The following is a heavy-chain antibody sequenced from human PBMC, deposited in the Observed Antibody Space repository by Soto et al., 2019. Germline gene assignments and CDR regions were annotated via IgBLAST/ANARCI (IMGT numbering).Heavy chain of an antibody. CDR3: ARETPPLRIVATVYYFEY. CDR1: GFTFSSYS. V-gene: IGHV3-21*01. CDR2: ISSSSSYI. Sequence: GGSLRLSCAASGFTFSSYSMNWVRQAPGKGLEWVSSISSSSSYIYYADSVEGRFTISRDNAKNSLYLQMTSLRAEDTAVYYCARETPPLRIVATVYYFEYWGQGTLVTVSS. J-gene: IGHJ4*02. D-gene: IGHD5-12*01.